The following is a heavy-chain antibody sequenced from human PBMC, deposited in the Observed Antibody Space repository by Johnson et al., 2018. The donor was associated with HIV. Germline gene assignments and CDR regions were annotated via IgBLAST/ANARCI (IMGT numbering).Heavy chain of an antibody. CDR1: GFTFRNHD. D-gene: IGHD6-13*01. CDR3: VRRPFGAAPGADTFDI. CDR2: ISSSGSTI. J-gene: IGHJ3*02. V-gene: IGHV3-48*03. Sequence: VQLVESGGGLVQPGGSLRLSCAASGFTFRNHDMHWVRKAPGKGLEWVSYISSSGSTIYYADSVKGRFTISRDNAKNSLYLQMNSLRAEDTAVYYCVRRPFGAAPGADTFDIWGQGTMVTVSS.